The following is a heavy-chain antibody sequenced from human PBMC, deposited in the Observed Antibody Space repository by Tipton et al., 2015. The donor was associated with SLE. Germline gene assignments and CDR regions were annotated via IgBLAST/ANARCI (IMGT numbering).Heavy chain of an antibody. D-gene: IGHD3-3*01. CDR2: IYTSGST. Sequence: PSLTCTVSGGSISSGSYYWSWIRQPAGKGLEWIGYIYTSGSTNYNPSLKSRVTISVDTSKNQFSLKLSSVTAADTAVYYCARLTIFGVVIIGNYYYYMDVWGKGTTVTVSS. CDR1: GGSISSGSYY. J-gene: IGHJ6*03. V-gene: IGHV4-61*09. CDR3: ARLTIFGVVIIGNYYYYMDV.